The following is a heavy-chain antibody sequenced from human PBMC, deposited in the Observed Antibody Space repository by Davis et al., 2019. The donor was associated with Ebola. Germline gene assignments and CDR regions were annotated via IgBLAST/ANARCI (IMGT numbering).Heavy chain of an antibody. CDR1: GFTFSDYY. CDR3: VRGGLTGTGRPNNWFDS. D-gene: IGHD1-7*01. V-gene: IGHV3-11*04. J-gene: IGHJ5*01. Sequence: GESLKISCEVSGFTFSDYYMSWIRQAPGKGLEWIAYIGPSGNSFYCADSVKGRFTISRDNAKNSLFLEMNSLRVEDTAVYYCVRGGLTGTGRPNNWFDSWGQGTLVIVSS. CDR2: IGPSGNSF.